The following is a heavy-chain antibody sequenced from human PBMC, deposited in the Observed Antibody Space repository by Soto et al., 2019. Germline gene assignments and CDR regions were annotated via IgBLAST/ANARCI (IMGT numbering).Heavy chain of an antibody. CDR1: DDCSSSYP. J-gene: IGHJ4*02. V-gene: IGHV4-34*01. Sequence: SLASTVADDCSSSYPWTWIRQPAGKELKRIGEFNPSGSTNYNASLMSRVTISVDGSKNQFSLKLTSVTAADTAVYYCAKGRPGRRSGWYAYWGQGTLLTVSS. CDR3: AKGRPGRRSGWYAY. CDR2: FNPSGST. D-gene: IGHD6-19*01.